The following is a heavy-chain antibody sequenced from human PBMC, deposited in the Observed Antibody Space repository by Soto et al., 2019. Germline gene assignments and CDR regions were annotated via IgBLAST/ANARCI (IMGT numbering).Heavy chain of an antibody. D-gene: IGHD3-16*01. CDR2: IYGDDDK. CDR1: GFSLTTSGVA. V-gene: IGHV2-5*02. Sequence: QITLKESGPSLVKPTQTLTLTCTFSGFSLTTSGVAVGWIRQPPGKALEWLALIYGDDDKRYSTSLKTRLAISRGTSENQVVLTMTDMDPVDTATYYCTHSKLGSYVGAFVIWGQGTMVTVSS. CDR3: THSKLGSYVGAFVI. J-gene: IGHJ3*02.